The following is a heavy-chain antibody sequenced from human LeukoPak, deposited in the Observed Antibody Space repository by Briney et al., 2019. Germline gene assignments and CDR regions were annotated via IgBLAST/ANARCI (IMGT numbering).Heavy chain of an antibody. D-gene: IGHD6-6*01. V-gene: IGHV3-74*03. J-gene: IGHJ4*02. CDR2: ISSDGSST. CDR3: ARDQRVTGRPDIDY. Sequence: PGGSLRLSCAASGFTFRNHWMHWVRQTPGKGRVWVSRISSDGSSTTYADSVTGRFTISRDNAKNTLYLQMNNLRAEDTAMYYCARDQRVTGRPDIDYWGQGTLVIVSS. CDR1: GFTFRNHW.